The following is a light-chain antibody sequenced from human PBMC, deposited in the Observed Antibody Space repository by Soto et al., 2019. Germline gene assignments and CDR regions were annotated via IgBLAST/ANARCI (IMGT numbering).Light chain of an antibody. CDR1: QSISSSY. CDR2: GAS. V-gene: IGKV3-20*01. CDR3: QHYGNSAPGT. Sequence: EIVLTQSPGTLSLSPGERATLSCRASQSISSSYLAWYQQKPGQAPRLLIYGASSRATGIPDKFSGSGSGTDFTLTISRLEPEDFAVYHCQHYGNSAPGTFGGGTKVDIK. J-gene: IGKJ4*01.